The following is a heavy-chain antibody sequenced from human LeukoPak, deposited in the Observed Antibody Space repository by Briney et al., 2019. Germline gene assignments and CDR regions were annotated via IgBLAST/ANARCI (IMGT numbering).Heavy chain of an antibody. J-gene: IGHJ4*02. V-gene: IGHV3-33*03. CDR1: GFTFSVFG. CDR2: ISSDGTNT. CDR3: SKRTGASSFDN. D-gene: IGHD4/OR15-4a*01. Sequence: GRSLRLSCATSGFTFSVFGLHWIRQAPGKSLEWVAFISSDGTNTYYVESVKGRFTISRDNSRNTLHLQINSLRADDTAVYYCSKRTGASSFDNWGQGTLVTVSS.